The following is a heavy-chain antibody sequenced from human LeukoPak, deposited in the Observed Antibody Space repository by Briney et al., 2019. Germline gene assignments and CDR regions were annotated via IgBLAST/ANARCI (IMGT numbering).Heavy chain of an antibody. CDR1: GYTFTSYD. V-gene: IGHV1-8*01. Sequence: ASVKVSCKASGYTFTSYDINWARQATGQGLEWMGWMNPNSGNTGYAQKFQGRVTMTRNTSISTAYMELSSLRSEDTAVYYCARGPEWELHDAFDIWGQGTMVTVSS. J-gene: IGHJ3*02. D-gene: IGHD1-26*01. CDR3: ARGPEWELHDAFDI. CDR2: MNPNSGNT.